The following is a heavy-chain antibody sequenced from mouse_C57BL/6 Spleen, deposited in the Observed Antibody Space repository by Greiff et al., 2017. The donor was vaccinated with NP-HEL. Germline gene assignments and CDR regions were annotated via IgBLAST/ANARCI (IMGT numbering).Heavy chain of an antibody. CDR1: GFTFSSYA. J-gene: IGHJ4*01. D-gene: IGHD2-5*01. V-gene: IGHV5-4*01. Sequence: EVKLEESGGGLVKPGGSLKLSCAASGFTFSSYAMSWVRQTPEKRLEWVATISDGGSYTYYPDNVKGRFTISRDNAKNTLYLQMSHLKSEDTAMYYCARDSNYYYAMDYWGQGTSVTVSS. CDR2: ISDGGSYT. CDR3: ARDSNYYYAMDY.